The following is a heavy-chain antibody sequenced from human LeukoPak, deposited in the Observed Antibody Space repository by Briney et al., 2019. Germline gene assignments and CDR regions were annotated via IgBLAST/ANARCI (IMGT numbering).Heavy chain of an antibody. CDR2: INPNSGGT. V-gene: IGHV1-2*02. CDR3: AAGFRTYYYGSGSYFPDY. J-gene: IGHJ4*02. CDR1: GYTFTGCY. D-gene: IGHD3-10*01. Sequence: ASVKVSFKASGYTFTGCYMHWVRQAPGQGLEWMGWINPNSGGTNYAQKFQGRVTMTRDTSISTAYMELSRLRSDDTAVYYCAAGFRTYYYGSGSYFPDYWGQGTLVTVSS.